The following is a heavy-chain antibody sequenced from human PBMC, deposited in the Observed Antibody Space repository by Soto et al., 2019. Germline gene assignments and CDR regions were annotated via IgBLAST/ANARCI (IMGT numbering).Heavy chain of an antibody. Sequence: EVQLVESGGGLVKPGGSLRLSCAASGFTFSSYSMNWVRQAPGKGLEWVSSISSSSSYIYYADSVKGRFTISRDNAKNSLYLQMNSLRAEDTAVYYCAGDRVGATRHDYWGQGTLVTVSS. CDR1: GFTFSSYS. V-gene: IGHV3-21*01. J-gene: IGHJ4*02. CDR2: ISSSSSYI. D-gene: IGHD1-26*01. CDR3: AGDRVGATRHDY.